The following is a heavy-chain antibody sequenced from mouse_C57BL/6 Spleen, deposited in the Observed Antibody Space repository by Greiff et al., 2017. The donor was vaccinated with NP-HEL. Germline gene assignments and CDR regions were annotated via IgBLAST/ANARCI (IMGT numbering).Heavy chain of an antibody. CDR1: GFNIKNTY. CDR2: IDPANGNT. V-gene: IGHV14-3*01. D-gene: IGHD3-2*02. J-gene: IGHJ3*01. Sequence: VQLQQSVAELVRPGASVKLSCTASGFNIKNTYMHWVKQRPEQGLEWIGRIDPANGNTKYAPKFQGKATIPADTSSNTADLKLSSLTSEDTAIYYCARGSSGYGAWFAYWGQGTLVTVSA. CDR3: ARGSSGYGAWFAY.